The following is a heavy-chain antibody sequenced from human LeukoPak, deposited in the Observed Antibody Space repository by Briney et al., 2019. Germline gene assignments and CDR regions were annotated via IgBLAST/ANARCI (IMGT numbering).Heavy chain of an antibody. CDR2: IYYSGST. V-gene: IGHV4-59*08. J-gene: IGHJ3*02. CDR1: GGSISSYY. D-gene: IGHD3-3*01. Sequence: SETLSLTGTVSGGSISSYYWSWIRQPPGKGLEWIGYIYYSGSTNYNPSLKSRVTISIDTSKNQFSLKLSSVTAADTAVYYCARLANYDFWRGPYPHDTFDIWGQGRMVTVSS. CDR3: ARLANYDFWRGPYPHDTFDI.